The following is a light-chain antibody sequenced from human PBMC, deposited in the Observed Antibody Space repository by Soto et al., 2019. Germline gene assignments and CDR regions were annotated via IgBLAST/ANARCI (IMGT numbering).Light chain of an antibody. CDR2: SNN. J-gene: IGLJ3*02. CDR3: LSYADSLSGSGV. CDR1: SSNIGADYD. V-gene: IGLV1-40*01. Sequence: QSVLTQPPSVSGAPGLRVTISCTGSSSNIGADYDVHRYQQIPGKAPKLLIYSNNKRPSGVPDRFSGSKSGTSASLAITGLQAEDEADYYCLSYADSLSGSGVFGGGTKLTVL.